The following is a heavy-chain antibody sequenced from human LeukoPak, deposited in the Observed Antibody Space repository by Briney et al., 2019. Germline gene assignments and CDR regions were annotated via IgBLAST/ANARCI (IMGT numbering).Heavy chain of an antibody. V-gene: IGHV4-59*01. Sequence: PSETLSLTCTVSGGSISSYYWSWIRQPPGKGLERIGYIYYSGSTNYNPSLKSRVTISVDTSKNQFSLKLSSVTAADTAVYYCASSFYSSGWYVVDYWGQGTLVTVSS. J-gene: IGHJ4*02. CDR2: IYYSGST. CDR3: ASSFYSSGWYVVDY. D-gene: IGHD6-19*01. CDR1: GGSISSYY.